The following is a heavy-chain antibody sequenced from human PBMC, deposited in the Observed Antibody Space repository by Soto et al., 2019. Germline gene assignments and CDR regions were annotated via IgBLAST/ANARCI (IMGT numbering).Heavy chain of an antibody. Sequence: VQLQQWGVGLLKPSETLSLSCGVDGASLSDYYWIWIRQAPGTGLKRLEWIGEINDRGITKYSAYLKSRVTLSVDTSKNHFSMTLSSVTAADTAIYFCARGGGAGSGATLEIWGQGTQVSVSS. J-gene: IGHJ3*02. V-gene: IGHV4-34*01. CDR1: GASLSDYY. D-gene: IGHD3-10*01. CDR3: ARGGGAGSGATLEI. CDR2: INDRGIT.